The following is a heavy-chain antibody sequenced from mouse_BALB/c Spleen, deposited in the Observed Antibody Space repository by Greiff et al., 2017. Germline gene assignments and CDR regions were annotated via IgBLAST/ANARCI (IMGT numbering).Heavy chain of an antibody. V-gene: IGHV5-17*02. CDR1: GFTFSSFG. D-gene: IGHD1-2*01. CDR3: ARSITTRAMDY. CDR2: ISSGSSTT. J-gene: IGHJ4*01. Sequence: EVKLMESGGGLVQPGGSRKLSCAASGFTFSSFGMHWVRQAPEKGLEWVAYISSGSSTTYYADTVKGRFTISRDNPKNTLFLQMTSLRSEDTAMYYCARSITTRAMDYWGQGTSVTVSA.